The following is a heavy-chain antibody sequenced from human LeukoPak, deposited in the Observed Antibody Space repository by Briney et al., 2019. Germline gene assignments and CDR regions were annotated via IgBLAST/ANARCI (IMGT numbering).Heavy chain of an antibody. Sequence: SETLSLTCSVSGGSITNYYWSWIRQSPGKGLEWIGFIYNTGRTNYNPSLQSRVTMSIDTSKNQFSLKLTSVTAADTAVYYCARDRWSSGCDPWGQGTLVTVSS. D-gene: IGHD6-19*01. J-gene: IGHJ5*02. CDR1: GGSITNYY. CDR3: ARDRWSSGCDP. CDR2: IYNTGRT. V-gene: IGHV4-59*12.